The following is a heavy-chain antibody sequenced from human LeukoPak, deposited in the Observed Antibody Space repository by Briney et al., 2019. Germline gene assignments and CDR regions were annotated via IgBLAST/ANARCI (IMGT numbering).Heavy chain of an antibody. CDR1: GFTFSSYW. D-gene: IGHD6-19*01. Sequence: GGSLRLSCAASGFTFSSYWMHWVRQAPGKGPVWVSRINGGGSDTTYVDSVKGRFTISRDNSKNTLYLQMNSLRAEDTAVYYCAKQEYSSGWYSSSDWFDPWGQGTLVTVSS. J-gene: IGHJ5*02. CDR3: AKQEYSSGWYSSSDWFDP. V-gene: IGHV3-74*01. CDR2: INGGGSDT.